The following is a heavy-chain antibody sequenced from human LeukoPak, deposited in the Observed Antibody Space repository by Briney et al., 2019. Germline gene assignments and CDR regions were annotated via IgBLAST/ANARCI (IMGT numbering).Heavy chain of an antibody. CDR3: AAEGYSYGSSTDAFDI. Sequence: PGRSLRLSCAASGFTSSNYAMHWVRQAPGKGLEWVAFISSDESDKYYADSVKGRFTISRDNSKNTLYLQMNSLRAEDTAVYYCAAEGYSYGSSTDAFDIWGQGTMVTVSS. CDR2: ISSDESDK. V-gene: IGHV3-30-3*01. CDR1: GFTSSNYA. J-gene: IGHJ3*02. D-gene: IGHD5-18*01.